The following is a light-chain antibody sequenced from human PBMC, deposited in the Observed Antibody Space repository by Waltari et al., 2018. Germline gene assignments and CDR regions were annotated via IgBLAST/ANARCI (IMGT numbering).Light chain of an antibody. CDR3: HQYGDIPRT. J-gene: IGKJ1*01. CDR2: GAS. CDR1: QSVTSNY. V-gene: IGKV3-20*01. Sequence: ERATLSCWASQSVTSNYLAWYQQKPGQAPRLLIYGASSRATGIPDRFSGRGSGTDFTLTITRLEPEDFAVYYCHQYGDIPRTFGQGTKVELK.